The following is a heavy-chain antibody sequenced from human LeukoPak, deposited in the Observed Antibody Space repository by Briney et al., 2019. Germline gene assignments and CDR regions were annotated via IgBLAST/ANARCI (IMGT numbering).Heavy chain of an antibody. J-gene: IGHJ4*02. CDR1: GYTFTSYD. Sequence: ASVKVSCKASGYTFTSYDINWVRQATGQGLEWMGWMNPNSGNTGYAQKFQGRVTITRNTSISTAYMELSSLRSEDTAVYYCARSYSSGWYAGWGQGTLVIVSS. CDR2: MNPNSGNT. CDR3: ARSYSSGWYAG. V-gene: IGHV1-8*03. D-gene: IGHD6-19*01.